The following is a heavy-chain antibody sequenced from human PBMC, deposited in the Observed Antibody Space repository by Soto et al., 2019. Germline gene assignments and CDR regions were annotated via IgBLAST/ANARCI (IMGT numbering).Heavy chain of an antibody. CDR2: FDPEDGET. J-gene: IGHJ4*02. CDR1: GYTLTELS. CDR3: ATSISIRSPYYFDY. V-gene: IGHV1-24*01. Sequence: ASVKVSCKVSGYTLTELSMHWVRQAPGKGLEWMGGFDPEDGETIYAQKFQGRVTMTEDTSTDTAYMELSSLRSEDTAVYYCATSISIRSPYYFDYWGQGTLVTSPQ.